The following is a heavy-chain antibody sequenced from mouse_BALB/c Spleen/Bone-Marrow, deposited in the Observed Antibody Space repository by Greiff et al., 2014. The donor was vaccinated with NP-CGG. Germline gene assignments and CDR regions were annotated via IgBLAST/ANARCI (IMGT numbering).Heavy chain of an antibody. V-gene: IGHV7-3*02. CDR2: IRNKANGHTT. CDR3: ARDKNYGSYWYFDV. D-gene: IGHD2-1*01. Sequence: VQLKQSGGGLVQPGGSPRLSCATSGFTFTDYHMSWVRQPPGKALEWLGFIRNKANGHTTEYSASVKGRFTISRDNSQSILYLQMNTLRAEDSATYYCARDKNYGSYWYFDVWGAGTTVTVSS. J-gene: IGHJ1*01. CDR1: GFTFTDYH.